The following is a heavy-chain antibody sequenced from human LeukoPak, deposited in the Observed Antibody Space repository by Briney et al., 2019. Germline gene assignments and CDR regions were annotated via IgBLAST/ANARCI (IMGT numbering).Heavy chain of an antibody. J-gene: IGHJ6*03. CDR1: GYRFTSYW. Sequence: GGALQISCKGSGYRFTSYWIGWVRQRPGKGVEGRGIIYPGDSDTRYSPSCQGQVTISADKSISTAYLQWSSLKASDTAMYYCARLSPYDFWSGYYYDPYYYYMDVWGKGTTVTVSS. CDR3: ARLSPYDFWSGYYYDPYYYYMDV. D-gene: IGHD3-3*01. CDR2: IYPGDSDT. V-gene: IGHV5-51*01.